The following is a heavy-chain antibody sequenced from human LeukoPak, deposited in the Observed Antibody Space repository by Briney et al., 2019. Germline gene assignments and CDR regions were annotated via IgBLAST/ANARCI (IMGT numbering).Heavy chain of an antibody. D-gene: IGHD5-18*01. J-gene: IGHJ4*02. CDR3: AVDTAMVTPLDY. CDR1: VYTFTSYD. Sequence: ASVKVSFKPSVYTFTSYDINWVGQATGQGIAWMGWMKPNSGNTGYAQKFQGRVTMTRNTSISTAYMELSSLRSEDTAVYYCAVDTAMVTPLDYWGQGTLVTVSS. V-gene: IGHV1-8*01. CDR2: MKPNSGNT.